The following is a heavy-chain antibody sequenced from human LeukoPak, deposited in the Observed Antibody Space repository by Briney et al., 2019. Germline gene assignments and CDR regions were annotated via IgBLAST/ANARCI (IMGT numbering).Heavy chain of an antibody. J-gene: IGHJ4*02. CDR2: IKQDGSEK. D-gene: IGHD5-24*01. CDR1: GFTFSSYW. Sequence: GGSLRLSCAASGFTFSSYWMTWVRQAPGKGLEWVANIKQDGSEKYYVDSVKGRFTVSRDNSKNTLYLQMNSLRTEDTAVYYCARDGYNYDYWGQGTLVTVSS. CDR3: ARDGYNYDY. V-gene: IGHV3-7*01.